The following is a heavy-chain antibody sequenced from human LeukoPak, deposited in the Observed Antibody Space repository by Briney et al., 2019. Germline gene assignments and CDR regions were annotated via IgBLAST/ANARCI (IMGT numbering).Heavy chain of an antibody. J-gene: IGHJ4*02. CDR1: GFTFSSYA. D-gene: IGHD6-6*01. CDR2: IVASGDDT. V-gene: IGHV3-23*01. Sequence: GGSLRLSCAASGFTFSSYAMSWVRQAPGKGLEWVSTIVASGDDTYYADSVKGRFTISRDNAKNSLYLQMNSLRAEDTAVYYCARGSSMASDYWGQGTLVTVSS. CDR3: ARGSSMASDY.